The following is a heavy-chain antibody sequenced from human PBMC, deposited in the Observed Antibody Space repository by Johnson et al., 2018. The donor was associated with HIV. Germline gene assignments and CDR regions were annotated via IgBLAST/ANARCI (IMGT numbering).Heavy chain of an antibody. J-gene: IGHJ3*02. CDR1: GFRFSNAW. D-gene: IGHD3-10*01. CDR2: IKSKTGGGTT. Sequence: VQLVESGGGVVQPGRSLRLSCTASGFRFSNAWMGWVRQAPGKGLEWLGRIKSKTGGGTTSYAAPVKGRFTISRDDSKSIAYLQMNSLKTEDTAVYYCARDRGLDAFDIWGQGTMVTVSS. CDR3: ARDRGLDAFDI. V-gene: IGHV3-15*01.